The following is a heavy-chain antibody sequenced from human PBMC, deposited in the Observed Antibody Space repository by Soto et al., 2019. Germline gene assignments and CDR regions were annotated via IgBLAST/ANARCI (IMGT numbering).Heavy chain of an antibody. CDR1: GFTFDDHG. J-gene: IGHJ3*01. CDR3: ARDTAVGATTRFSAFDL. CDR2: ISWNSQNI. V-gene: IGHV3-9*01. D-gene: IGHD1-26*01. Sequence: PGGSLRLSCEASGFTFDDHGMHWVRQAPGRGLEWVSGISWNSQNIAYADSVRGRFTISRDNAKNLLYLHMNNLRADDTALYYCARDTAVGATTRFSAFDLWGLGTMVTVSS.